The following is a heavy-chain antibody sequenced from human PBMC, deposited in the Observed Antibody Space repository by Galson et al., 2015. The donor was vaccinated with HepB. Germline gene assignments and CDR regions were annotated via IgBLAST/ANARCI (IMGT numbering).Heavy chain of an antibody. V-gene: IGHV2-5*01. J-gene: IGHJ2*01. CDR1: GFSLSTTGVS. CDR2: IYWNEDE. CDR3: ARRGAGEFVWSEDWYFDF. Sequence: PALVKPTQTLTLTCSFSGFSLSTTGVSVGWIRQPPGKALQWLALIYWNEDERYSPSLRNRLTITKDTSKNQVVLTMINMDPVDTGSYYGARRGAGEFVWSEDWYFDFWGRGTVVTVSS. D-gene: IGHD3-16*01.